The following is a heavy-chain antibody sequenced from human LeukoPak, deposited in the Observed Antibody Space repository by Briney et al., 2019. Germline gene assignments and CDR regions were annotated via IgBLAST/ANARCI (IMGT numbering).Heavy chain of an antibody. CDR3: ARIWFDYDMDV. CDR1: GGSISGHY. J-gene: IGHJ6*02. CDR2: IHYSGRP. D-gene: IGHD3-10*01. Sequence: PSETLSLTCTVSGGSISGHYWTWIRQPPGKGLEWIGQIHYSGRPDYNPSLKSRVTISVDTSKNQLSLKVTSVTGEATAGYYCARIWFDYDMDVWVRGTTATVS. V-gene: IGHV4-59*11.